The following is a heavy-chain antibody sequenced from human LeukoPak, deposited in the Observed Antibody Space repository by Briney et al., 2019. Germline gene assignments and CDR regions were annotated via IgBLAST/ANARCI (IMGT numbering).Heavy chain of an antibody. CDR2: MNPNSGNT. CDR1: GFTFSSYA. Sequence: GRSLRLSCAASGFTFSSYAMHWVRQAPGQGLEWMGWMNPNSGNTGYAQKFQGRVTMTRNTSISTAYMELSSLRSEDTAVYYCARAAYCSSTSCYADWFDPWGQGTLVTVSS. CDR3: ARAAYCSSTSCYADWFDP. D-gene: IGHD2-2*01. V-gene: IGHV1-8*02. J-gene: IGHJ5*02.